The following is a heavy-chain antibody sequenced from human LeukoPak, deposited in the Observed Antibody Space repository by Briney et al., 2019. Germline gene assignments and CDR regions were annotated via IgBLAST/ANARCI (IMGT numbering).Heavy chain of an antibody. D-gene: IGHD3-3*01. CDR2: MLYSGSI. J-gene: IGHJ5*02. Sequence: PSETLSLTCTVSGGSISNYYWSWIRQPPGKGLEWIGYMLYSGSINYNPSLKSRVTISVDMSKNQFSLNLSSVTAADTAIYYCARGPIFGIIKNWFDPWGQGTLVTVSP. CDR3: ARGPIFGIIKNWFDP. CDR1: GGSISNYY. V-gene: IGHV4-59*01.